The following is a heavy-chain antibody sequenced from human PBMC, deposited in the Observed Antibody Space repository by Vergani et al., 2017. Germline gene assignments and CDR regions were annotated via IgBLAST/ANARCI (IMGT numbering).Heavy chain of an antibody. V-gene: IGHV4-61*02. CDR3: AXGGCWGYCSGGSDYYYYGMDV. Sequence: QVQLQESGPGLVKPSQTLSLSCTVSGGSITSGFYFWSWIRQPPGKELEWIGRIFPSGTTNYSPSLKSRVTISIDTSKNQFSLNLSSVTAADTAVYYCAXGGCWGYCSGGSDYYYYGMDVWGQGTTVTVSS. CDR1: GGSITSGFYF. CDR2: IFPSGTT. D-gene: IGHD2-15*01. J-gene: IGHJ6*02.